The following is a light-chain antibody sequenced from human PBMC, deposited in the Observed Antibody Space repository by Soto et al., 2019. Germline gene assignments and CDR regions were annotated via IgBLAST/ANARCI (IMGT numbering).Light chain of an antibody. V-gene: IGKV1-9*01. CDR1: QGISSY. CDR3: QQLNSYPRT. J-gene: IGKJ4*01. Sequence: IQLTQSPSSLSASVGDRVTITCRASQGISSYLAWYQQKPGKAPKLLIYAASTLQSGVPSRFSGSGSGTDFTLTISSLQPEDFATYYFQQLNSYPRTFVGGTKVEIK. CDR2: AAS.